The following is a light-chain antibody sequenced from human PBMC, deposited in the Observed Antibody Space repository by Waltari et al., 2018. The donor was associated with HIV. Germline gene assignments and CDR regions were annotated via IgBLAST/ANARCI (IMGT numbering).Light chain of an antibody. Sequence: QSVLTQPPSASGTPGQRVTISCSGGSSNIGTNPVFWYQHLPGTAPKVLIYPTTQRPSGGPGRFSGSKSGTSAYLAISGLQSEDEADYYCAAWDDSLNGHLVFGGGTKLTVL. CDR3: AAWDDSLNGHLV. CDR2: PTT. CDR1: SSNIGTNP. V-gene: IGLV1-44*01. J-gene: IGLJ2*01.